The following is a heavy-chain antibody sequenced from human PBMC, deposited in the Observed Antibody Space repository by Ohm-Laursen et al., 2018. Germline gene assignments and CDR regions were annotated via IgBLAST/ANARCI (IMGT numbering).Heavy chain of an antibody. CDR3: ARRIAVAGALDY. J-gene: IGHJ4*02. Sequence: GSLRLSCAASGFTFSSYWMHWVRQAPGKGLVWVSRINSDGSSTSYADSVKGRFTISRDNAKNTLYLQMNSLRAEDTAVYYCARRIAVAGALDYWDQGTLVTVSS. D-gene: IGHD6-19*01. CDR2: INSDGSST. CDR1: GFTFSSYW. V-gene: IGHV3-74*01.